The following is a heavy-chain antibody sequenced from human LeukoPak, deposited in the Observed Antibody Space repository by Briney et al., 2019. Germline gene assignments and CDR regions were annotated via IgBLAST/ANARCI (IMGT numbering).Heavy chain of an antibody. V-gene: IGHV3-9*01. Sequence: GGSLRLSCAASGFTFDDYAMHWVRQAPGKGLEWVSGISWNSGSIGYADSVKGRFTISRDNAKNSLYLQMNSLRAEDTALYYCAKDMGRPRRYGMDVWGQGTTVTVSS. J-gene: IGHJ6*02. CDR1: GFTFDDYA. CDR3: AKDMGRPRRYGMDV. CDR2: ISWNSGSI.